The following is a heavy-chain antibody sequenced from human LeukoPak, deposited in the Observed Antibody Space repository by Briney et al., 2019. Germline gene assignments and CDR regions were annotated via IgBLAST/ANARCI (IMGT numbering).Heavy chain of an antibody. Sequence: GGSLRLSCAASGFTVSSNYMSWVRQAPGKGLEWVSVIYSGGSTYYADSGKGRFTISRDNSKNTLYLQMNSLRAEDTAVYYCVSYDSSGYYYGAFDIWGQGTMVTVSS. J-gene: IGHJ3*02. CDR2: IYSGGST. CDR1: GFTVSSNY. V-gene: IGHV3-66*01. D-gene: IGHD3-22*01. CDR3: VSYDSSGYYYGAFDI.